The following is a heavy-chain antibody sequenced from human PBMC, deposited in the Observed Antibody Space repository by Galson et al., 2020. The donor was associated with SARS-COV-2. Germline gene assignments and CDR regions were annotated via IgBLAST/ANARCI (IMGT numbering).Heavy chain of an antibody. J-gene: IGHJ4*02. V-gene: IGHV4-59*01. Sequence: ETSETLSLTCTVSGGSISSYYWSWIRQPPGKGLEWIGYIYYSGSTNYNPSLKRRVTISVDTSKNQFSLKLSSVTAADTAVYYCARARRITIFGVVGSFDYWGQGTLVTVSS. CDR2: IYYSGST. CDR1: GGSISSYY. D-gene: IGHD3-3*01. CDR3: ARARRITIFGVVGSFDY.